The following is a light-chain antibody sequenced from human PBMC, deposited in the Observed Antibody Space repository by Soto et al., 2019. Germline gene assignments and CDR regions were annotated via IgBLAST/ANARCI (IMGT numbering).Light chain of an antibody. V-gene: IGKV2-28*01. CDR1: QSLLHSNGYNY. CDR3: MQALQTPRT. J-gene: IGKJ1*01. Sequence: DIVMTQSPLSLPVTPGEPASISCRSSQSLLHSNGYNYLDWYLQKPGQAPQLLIYLGSNRASGVPDRFSGSGSGTDFTLKISRVEAEDFGVYYCMQALQTPRTFGQRTKVDIK. CDR2: LGS.